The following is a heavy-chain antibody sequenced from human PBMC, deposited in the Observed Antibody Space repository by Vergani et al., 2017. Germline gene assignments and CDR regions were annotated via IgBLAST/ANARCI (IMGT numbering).Heavy chain of an antibody. CDR3: ARVQITMVRGVVDYYYYYGMDV. J-gene: IGHJ6*02. D-gene: IGHD3-10*01. CDR2: IWYDGSNK. V-gene: IGHV3-33*01. Sequence: QVQLVESGGGVVQPGRSLRLSCAASGFTFSSYGMHWVRQAPGKGLEWVAVIWYDGSNKYYADSVKGRFTISRDISKNTLYLQMNSLRAEDTAVYYCARVQITMVRGVVDYYYYYGMDVGGQGTTVTVSS. CDR1: GFTFSSYG.